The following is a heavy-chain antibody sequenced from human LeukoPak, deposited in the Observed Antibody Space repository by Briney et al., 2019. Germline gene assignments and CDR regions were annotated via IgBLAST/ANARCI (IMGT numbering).Heavy chain of an antibody. CDR3: ARKAVAGTDYYYYGMDV. CDR1: GYTSTSYA. Sequence: ASVTVSCKASGYTSTSYAMYQVRQVAGQRLEWMGWINAGNGNTKYSQKFQGRVTITRDTSASTAYMELSSLRSEDTAVYYCARKAVAGTDYYYYGMDVWGQGTTVTVSS. D-gene: IGHD6-19*01. V-gene: IGHV1-3*01. J-gene: IGHJ6*02. CDR2: INAGNGNT.